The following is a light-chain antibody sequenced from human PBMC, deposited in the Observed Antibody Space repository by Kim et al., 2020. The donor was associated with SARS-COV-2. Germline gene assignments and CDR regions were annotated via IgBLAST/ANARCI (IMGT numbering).Light chain of an antibody. J-gene: IGKJ4*01. CDR1: QRVDTNY. CDR3: QHYGSSPPLT. Sequence: EIVLTQSPGTLSLSPGERATLSCRASQRVDTNYLAWYQQKPGQAPRLLISGASFRATGIPDRFSGSGSGTDFTLTISRLQPDDFALYYCQHYGSSPPLTFGGGTKVDI. CDR2: GAS. V-gene: IGKV3-20*01.